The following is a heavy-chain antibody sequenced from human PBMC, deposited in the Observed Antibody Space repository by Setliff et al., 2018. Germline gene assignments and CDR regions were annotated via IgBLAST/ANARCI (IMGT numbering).Heavy chain of an antibody. V-gene: IGHV4-61*02. CDR1: GGSLSSGSNY. Sequence: SETLSLTCTVSGGSLSSGSNYWGWFRQPAGKGLEWIGRIYTTGTTYYNLSLKSPVTISLDASKNQFSLTLTSVTAADTAIYYCARQRVVVGAPSWFDPWGQGTLVTVSS. CDR3: ARQRVVVGAPSWFDP. CDR2: IYTTGTT. J-gene: IGHJ5*02. D-gene: IGHD2-15*01.